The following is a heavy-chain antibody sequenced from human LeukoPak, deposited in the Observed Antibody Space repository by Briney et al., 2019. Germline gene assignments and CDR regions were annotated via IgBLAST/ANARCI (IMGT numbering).Heavy chain of an antibody. D-gene: IGHD3-3*01. Sequence: GGSLRLSCAASGFTFSDYYMSWIRQAPGKGLEWVSYISSSGSTIYYADSVKGRFTISRDNAKNSLYLQMNSLRAEDTAVYYCARDIPYYDFWSGYYGPYYYYMDVWGKGTTVTVSS. V-gene: IGHV3-11*04. CDR1: GFTFSDYY. CDR2: ISSSGSTI. J-gene: IGHJ6*03. CDR3: ARDIPYYDFWSGYYGPYYYYMDV.